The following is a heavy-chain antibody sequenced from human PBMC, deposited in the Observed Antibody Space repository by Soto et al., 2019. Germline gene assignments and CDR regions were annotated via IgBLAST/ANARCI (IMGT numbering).Heavy chain of an antibody. CDR2: ISSSSSYM. CDR3: ASRRWDRGATTVPPFDY. J-gene: IGHJ4*02. Sequence: GGSLRLSCAASGFTFSTYSMNWVRQAPGRGLEWVSSISSSSSYMYYPDSLKGRFTISRDNAKSSLYLQMNSLRAEDTAVYYCASRRWDRGATTVPPFDYWGQGTPVTVSS. V-gene: IGHV3-21*01. CDR1: GFTFSTYS. D-gene: IGHD1-26*01.